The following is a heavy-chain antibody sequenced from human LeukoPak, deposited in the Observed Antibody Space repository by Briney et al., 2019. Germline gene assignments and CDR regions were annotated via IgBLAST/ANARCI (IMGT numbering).Heavy chain of an antibody. CDR1: GGSISSGDYY. Sequence: SETLSLTCTVSGGSISSGDYYWSWIRQPPGKGLEWIGYIYYSGSTHYNPSLKSRVTISVDTSKNQFSLKLSSVTAADTAVYYCASSPKSNNWFDPWGQGTLVTVSS. V-gene: IGHV4-30-4*01. J-gene: IGHJ5*02. CDR3: ASSPKSNNWFDP. CDR2: IYYSGST.